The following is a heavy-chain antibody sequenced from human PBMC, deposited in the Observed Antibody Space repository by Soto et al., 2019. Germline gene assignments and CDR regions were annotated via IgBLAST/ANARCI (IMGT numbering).Heavy chain of an antibody. Sequence: QVQLVQSGAEVKKPGASVKVSCKASGYTFTRYDINWVRQATGQGLEWMGWMNPNSGNTVYAQKFQGRVTMTRNTAISTAYMELSSLRSDDTAVYYCARGQERRGFDYWGQGTVVTVSS. CDR1: GYTFTRYD. CDR2: MNPNSGNT. D-gene: IGHD2-15*01. CDR3: ARGQERRGFDY. J-gene: IGHJ4*02. V-gene: IGHV1-8*01.